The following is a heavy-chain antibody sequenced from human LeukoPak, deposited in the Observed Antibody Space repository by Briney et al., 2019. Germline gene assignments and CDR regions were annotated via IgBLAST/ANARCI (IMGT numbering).Heavy chain of an antibody. CDR2: ISSSSSYI. CDR3: ARVGSHYYYGMDV. D-gene: IGHD5-12*01. Sequence: PGGSLRLSCAASGFTFSSYSMNWVRQAPGKGLEWASSISSSSSYIYYADSVKGRFTISRDNAKNSLYLQMNSLRAEDTAVYYCARVGSHYYYGMDVWGQGTTVTVS. CDR1: GFTFSSYS. J-gene: IGHJ6*02. V-gene: IGHV3-21*01.